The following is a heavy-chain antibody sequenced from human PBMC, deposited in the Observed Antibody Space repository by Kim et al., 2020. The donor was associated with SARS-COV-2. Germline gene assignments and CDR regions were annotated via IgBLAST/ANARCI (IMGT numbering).Heavy chain of an antibody. J-gene: IGHJ6*02. V-gene: IGHV3-9*01. CDR3: AKDISATYQLRCMDV. Sequence: GGSLRLSCAASGFTFDDYAMHWVRQAPGKGLEWVSGISWNSGSIGYADSVKGRFTISRDNAKNSLYLQMNSLRAEDTALYYCAKDISATYQLRCMDVWGQGTTVTVSS. D-gene: IGHD2-2*01. CDR1: GFTFDDYA. CDR2: ISWNSGSI.